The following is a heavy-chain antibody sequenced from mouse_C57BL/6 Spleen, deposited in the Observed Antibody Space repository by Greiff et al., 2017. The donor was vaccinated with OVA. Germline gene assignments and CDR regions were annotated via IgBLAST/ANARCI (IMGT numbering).Heavy chain of an antibody. Sequence: QVQLQQPGAELVKPGASVKLSCKASGYTFTSYWMHWVKQRPGRGLEWIGRIDPNSGGTKYNEKFKSKATLTVDKPSSTAYMQLSSLTSEDSAVYYCARWEGGSSGYGGFAYWGQGTLVTVSA. CDR1: GYTFTSYW. V-gene: IGHV1-72*01. D-gene: IGHD3-2*02. J-gene: IGHJ3*01. CDR2: IDPNSGGT. CDR3: ARWEGGSSGYGGFAY.